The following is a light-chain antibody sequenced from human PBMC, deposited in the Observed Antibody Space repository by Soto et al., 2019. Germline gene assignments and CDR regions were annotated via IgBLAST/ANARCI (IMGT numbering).Light chain of an antibody. CDR2: WAS. J-gene: IGKJ1*01. V-gene: IGKV4-1*01. Sequence: DIVMTQSPDSLAVSLGERATINCKSSQRVLNYLAWYQQKPGHPPKLLIYWASTRESGVPDRVSGSGSGTDFTLTISSLQAEDVAVYYCQQYYSTPQTFGQGTKVEIK. CDR1: QRVLNY. CDR3: QQYYSTPQT.